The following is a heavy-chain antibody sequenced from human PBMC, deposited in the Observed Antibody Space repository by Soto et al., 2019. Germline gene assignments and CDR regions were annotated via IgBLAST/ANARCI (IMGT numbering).Heavy chain of an antibody. CDR3: ATCRGSYPNHYGMDG. J-gene: IGHJ6*02. V-gene: IGHV3-7*01. CDR2: IKQDGSEK. D-gene: IGHD1-26*01. CDR1: GFTFSSYG. Sequence: GGSLRLSCAASGFTFSSYGMSWVRQGPGKGLEWVANIKQDGSEKYYVDSVKGRFTISRDNAKNSLCLQMNSLRAEDTAVYYCATCRGSYPNHYGMDGWDHGTQVTVSS.